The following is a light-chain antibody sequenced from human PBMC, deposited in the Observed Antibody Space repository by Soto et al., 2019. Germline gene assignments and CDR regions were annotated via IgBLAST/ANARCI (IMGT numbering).Light chain of an antibody. V-gene: IGKV3-15*01. Sequence: IVLTQSPATLSVSPGERATLSCRASQSVSSLLAWYQQKPRQAPRLLIYDTSTRATGIPARFSGSGSGTDFTLTISSLQSEDFATYYCQQSYSTPWTFGQGTKVEIK. CDR2: DTS. CDR1: QSVSSL. J-gene: IGKJ1*01. CDR3: QQSYSTPWT.